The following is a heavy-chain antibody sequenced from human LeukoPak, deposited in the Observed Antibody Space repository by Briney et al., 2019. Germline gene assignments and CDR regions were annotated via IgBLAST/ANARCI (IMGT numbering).Heavy chain of an antibody. D-gene: IGHD3-10*01. V-gene: IGHV3-23*01. CDR3: AKNRPQLLWFGELFLFDY. J-gene: IGHJ4*02. CDR2: ISGGGGST. CDR1: GFTFSSYA. Sequence: GGSLRLSCAASGFTFSSYAMSWVRQAPGKGLEWGSAISGGGGSTYYADSVEGPFTISRDNSKNTLYLQMNSLRAEDTAVYYCAKNRPQLLWFGELFLFDYWGQGTLVTVSS.